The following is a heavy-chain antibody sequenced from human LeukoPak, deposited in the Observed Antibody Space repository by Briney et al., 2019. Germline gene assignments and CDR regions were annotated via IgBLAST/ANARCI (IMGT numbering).Heavy chain of an antibody. CDR1: GGSVSSGSYY. Sequence: SETLSLTCTVSGGSVSSGSYYWSWIRQPPGKGLEWIGYIYYSGSTNYNPSLKSRVTISVDTSKNQFSLNLSSVTAADTAVYYCAREGWEITFGGVIVSIFDYWGQGTLVTVSS. CDR2: IYYSGST. D-gene: IGHD3-16*02. CDR3: AREGWEITFGGVIVSIFDY. J-gene: IGHJ4*02. V-gene: IGHV4-61*01.